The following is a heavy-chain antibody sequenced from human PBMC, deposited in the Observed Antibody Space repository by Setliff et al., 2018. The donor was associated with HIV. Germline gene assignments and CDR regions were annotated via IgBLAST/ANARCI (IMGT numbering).Heavy chain of an antibody. CDR1: GGTFSSYS. CDR3: ARAGIATSQNWFDP. Sequence: SVKVSCKASGGTFSSYSITWVRQAPGQGLEWVGGTIPVFGSANYAQKFQGRVTITADESTTTAYLELTSLRSEDTAVYYCARAGIATSQNWFDPWGQGTLVTVSS. V-gene: IGHV1-69*13. CDR2: TIPVFGSA. D-gene: IGHD6-13*01. J-gene: IGHJ5*02.